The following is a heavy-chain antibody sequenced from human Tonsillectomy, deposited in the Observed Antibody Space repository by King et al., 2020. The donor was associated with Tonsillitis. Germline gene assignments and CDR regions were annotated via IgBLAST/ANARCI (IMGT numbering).Heavy chain of an antibody. CDR2: ISVYNGNT. CDR3: ARGGYYDFGGGYREGWFAP. V-gene: IGHV1-18*01. Sequence: SWVRQAPGQGLEWMGWISVYNGNTNYAQKLQGRVTMTTDTSTSTAYMELRSLRSDDTAVYYCARGGYYDFGGGYREGWFAPWGQGTLVTVS. J-gene: IGHJ5*02. D-gene: IGHD3-3*01.